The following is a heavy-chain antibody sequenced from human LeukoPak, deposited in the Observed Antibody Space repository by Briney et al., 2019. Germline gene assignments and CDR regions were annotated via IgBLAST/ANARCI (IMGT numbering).Heavy chain of an antibody. Sequence: GGSLRLSCVASGFTFSSYSMNWVRQAPGKGLEWVSSISSNNNYIYYADSVKGRFTISRDNAKNSLYLQMNSLRAEDTAVYHCAREGDGYPFDYWGQGTLVTVSS. V-gene: IGHV3-21*01. CDR3: AREGDGYPFDY. CDR1: GFTFSSYS. CDR2: ISSNNNYI. J-gene: IGHJ4*02. D-gene: IGHD5-24*01.